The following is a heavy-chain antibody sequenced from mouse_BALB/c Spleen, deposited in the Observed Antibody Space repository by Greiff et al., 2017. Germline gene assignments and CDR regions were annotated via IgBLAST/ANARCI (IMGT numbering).Heavy chain of an antibody. D-gene: IGHD1-1*01. CDR3: ARSYYYGSSHYYAMDY. J-gene: IGHJ4*01. CDR2: ISSGSSTI. V-gene: IGHV5-17*02. CDR1: GFTFSSFG. Sequence: DVKLVESGGGLVQPGGSRKLSCAASGFTFSSFGMHWVRQAPEKGLEWVAYISSGSSTIYYADTVKGRFTISRDNPKNTLFLQMTSLRSEDTAMYYCARSYYYGSSHYYAMDYWGQGTSVTVSS.